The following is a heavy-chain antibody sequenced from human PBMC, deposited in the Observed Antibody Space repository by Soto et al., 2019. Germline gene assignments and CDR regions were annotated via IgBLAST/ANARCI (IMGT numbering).Heavy chain of an antibody. V-gene: IGHV1-2*02. D-gene: IGHD4-17*01. CDR2: INPNSGGT. CDR1: GYTFTGYY. CDR3: ARNYGDATYYYYGMDV. J-gene: IGHJ6*02. Sequence: ASVKVSCKASGYTFTGYYMHWVRQAPGQGLEWMGWINPNSGGTNYAQKFQGRVTTTRDTSISTAYMELSRLRSDDTAVYYCARNYGDATYYYYGMDVWGQGTTVTV.